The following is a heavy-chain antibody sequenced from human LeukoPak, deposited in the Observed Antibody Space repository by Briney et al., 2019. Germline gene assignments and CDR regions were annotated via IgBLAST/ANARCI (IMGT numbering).Heavy chain of an antibody. D-gene: IGHD4-17*01. CDR3: ARDFGYGDYFFDD. Sequence: PSETLSLTCAVSGGSISSDKWWNWVRQPPGKGLEWIGEIYHTGSTGYNPSLKSRVTISVDKYQFSLQLTSVTAADTAVYYCARDFGYGDYFFDDWGQGTLVTVSS. CDR1: GGSISSDKW. V-gene: IGHV4-4*02. CDR2: IYHTGST. J-gene: IGHJ4*02.